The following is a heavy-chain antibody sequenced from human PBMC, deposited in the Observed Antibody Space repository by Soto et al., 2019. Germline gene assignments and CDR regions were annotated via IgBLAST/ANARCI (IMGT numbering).Heavy chain of an antibody. CDR3: ARDAPAIVGATVFYFDY. Sequence: GGSLRLSCAASGFTFSSYSMNWVRQAPGKGLEWVSYSSSSSSTIYYADPVKGRFTISRDNAKNSLYLQMNSLRAEDTAVYYCARDAPAIVGATVFYFDYWGQGTLVTVSS. J-gene: IGHJ4*02. CDR1: GFTFSSYS. D-gene: IGHD1-26*01. V-gene: IGHV3-48*01. CDR2: SSSSSSTI.